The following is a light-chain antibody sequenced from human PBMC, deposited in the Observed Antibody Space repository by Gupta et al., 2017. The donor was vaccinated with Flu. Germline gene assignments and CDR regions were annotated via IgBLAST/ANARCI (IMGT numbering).Light chain of an antibody. CDR3: QSYDSSLSGSV. CDR2: GNS. CDR1: ISNIGAGYD. V-gene: IGLV1-40*01. Sequence: QSVLTQPPSLSGAPGQRVTMSCAGSISNIGAGYDVHWYQQLPGTAPKLLIYGNSNRPSGVPDRFSGSKPGTSASLAITGLQAEDEADYYCQSYDSSLSGSVFGGGTKLTVL. J-gene: IGLJ3*02.